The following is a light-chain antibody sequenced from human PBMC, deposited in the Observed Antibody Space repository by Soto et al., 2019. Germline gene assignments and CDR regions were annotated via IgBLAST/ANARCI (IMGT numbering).Light chain of an antibody. CDR2: GAS. J-gene: IGKJ2*01. CDR1: QSVSSNY. CDR3: QHYGRSAYT. Sequence: EIVLPQSPGTLSLSPGERATLSCRASQSVSSNYLAWYQQKPGQAPRLLIYGASSRATGIPDRFSGSGSGTDFTLTISRLEPEDFAVYYCQHYGRSAYTFGQGTTLEIK. V-gene: IGKV3-20*01.